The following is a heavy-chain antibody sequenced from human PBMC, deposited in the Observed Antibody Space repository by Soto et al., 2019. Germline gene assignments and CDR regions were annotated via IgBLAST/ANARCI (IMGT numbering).Heavy chain of an antibody. J-gene: IGHJ4*02. D-gene: IGHD6-19*01. CDR2: INPSGGST. CDR3: ARGVEAGVDY. Sequence: ASVKVSCKASGYTFTSYYMHWVRQAPGQGLEWMGIINPSGGSTSYAQKFQGRVTMTRDTSISTAYMELNSLKSEDTAVYYCARGVEAGVDYWGQGTRVTVSS. CDR1: GYTFTSYY. V-gene: IGHV1-46*01.